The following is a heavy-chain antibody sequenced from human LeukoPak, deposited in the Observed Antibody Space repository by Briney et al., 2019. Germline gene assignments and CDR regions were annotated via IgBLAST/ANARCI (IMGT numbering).Heavy chain of an antibody. Sequence: PGGSLRLSCAASGFTFSSHAMSWVRQAPGKGLEWVSAISGSGGSTYYADSVKGRFTISRDNSKNTLYLQMNSLRAEDTAVYYCAKRYYDILTGSKYYFDYWGQGTLVTVSS. CDR1: GFTFSSHA. CDR2: ISGSGGST. V-gene: IGHV3-23*01. D-gene: IGHD3-9*01. CDR3: AKRYYDILTGSKYYFDY. J-gene: IGHJ4*02.